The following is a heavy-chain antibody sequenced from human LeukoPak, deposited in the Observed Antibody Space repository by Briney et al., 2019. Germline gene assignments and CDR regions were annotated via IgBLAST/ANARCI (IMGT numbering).Heavy chain of an antibody. CDR2: INPNSGGT. CDR3: ARETPYGMDV. V-gene: IGHV1-2*04. J-gene: IGHJ6*02. CDR1: GYTFSDYY. D-gene: IGHD4-23*01. Sequence: EASVKVTCKASGYTFSDYYMHWVRQAPGQGLEWMGWINPNSGGTNYAQKFQGWVTMTRDTSISTAYMELSRQRSDDTAVYYCARETPYGMDVWGQGTTVTASS.